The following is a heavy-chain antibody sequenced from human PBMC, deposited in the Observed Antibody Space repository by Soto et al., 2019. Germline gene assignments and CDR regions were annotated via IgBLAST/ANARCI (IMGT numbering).Heavy chain of an antibody. CDR1: GFTFSSYA. D-gene: IGHD2-2*01. V-gene: IGHV3-30-3*01. Sequence: GGSLRLSCAASGFTFSSYAMHWVRQAPGKGLEWVAVISYDGSNKYYADSVKGRFTISRDNSKNTLYLQMNSLRAGDTAVYYCAREGVVPAAMPQSTYSNYMPFDYWGQGTLVTVSS. CDR2: ISYDGSNK. CDR3: AREGVVPAAMPQSTYSNYMPFDY. J-gene: IGHJ4*02.